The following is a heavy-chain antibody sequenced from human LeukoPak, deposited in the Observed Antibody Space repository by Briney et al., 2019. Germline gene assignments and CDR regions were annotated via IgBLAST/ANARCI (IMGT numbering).Heavy chain of an antibody. CDR3: ARDLARQGDYGMDV. D-gene: IGHD6-6*01. CDR2: ISSSSSYI. J-gene: IGHJ6*02. CDR1: GFTFSSYS. Sequence: GGSLRLSCAASGFTFSSYSMIWVRQPPGKGLEWVSSISSSSSYIYYADSVKGRFTISRDNAKNSLYLQMNSLSAEDTAVYYCARDLARQGDYGMDVWGQGTTVTVSS. V-gene: IGHV3-21*01.